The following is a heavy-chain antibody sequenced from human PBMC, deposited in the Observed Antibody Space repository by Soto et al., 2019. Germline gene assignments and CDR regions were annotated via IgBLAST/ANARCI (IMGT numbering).Heavy chain of an antibody. J-gene: IGHJ4*02. CDR1: GFTFSSYA. Sequence: EVQLLDSGGGLVQHGGSLRLSCAASGFTFSSYAMSWVRQAPGKGLEWVSAIGVSGDTTYYADSVKGRFTISRDNSKNTLYLQMGSLRPEETAVYYCAIVRRFGELRSLYWGQGTLVTVSS. CDR3: AIVRRFGELRSLY. V-gene: IGHV3-23*01. D-gene: IGHD3-10*01. CDR2: IGVSGDTT.